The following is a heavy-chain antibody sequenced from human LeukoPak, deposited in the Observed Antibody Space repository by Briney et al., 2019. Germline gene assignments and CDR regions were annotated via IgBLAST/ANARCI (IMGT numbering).Heavy chain of an antibody. D-gene: IGHD2-2*01. CDR3: AKSRSYCSSTSCYPDTFDI. CDR2: ISGSGGST. CDR1: GFTFSSYA. V-gene: IGHV3-23*01. Sequence: GGSLRLSCAASGFTFSSYAMSWVRQAPGKGLEWVSGISGSGGSTNYADSVKGRFTISRDNSKNTLYLQMNSLRAEDTAVYYCAKSRSYCSSTSCYPDTFDIWGQGTMVTVSS. J-gene: IGHJ3*02.